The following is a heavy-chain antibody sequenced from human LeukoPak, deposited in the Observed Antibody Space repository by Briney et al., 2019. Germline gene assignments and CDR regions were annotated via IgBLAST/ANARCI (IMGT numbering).Heavy chain of an antibody. CDR3: ARGVLERTWYYYYYMDV. CDR1: GFTFSRYA. J-gene: IGHJ6*03. D-gene: IGHD1-1*01. Sequence: GGSLRLSCGASGFTFSRYAMSCVRQAPGKGLQWGSQIYGSGGALYYADSVRGRFTISRDNSKNTLYLQMNSLRAEDTAVYYCARGVLERTWYYYYYMDVWGKGTTVTISS. CDR2: IYGSGGAL. V-gene: IGHV3-23*01.